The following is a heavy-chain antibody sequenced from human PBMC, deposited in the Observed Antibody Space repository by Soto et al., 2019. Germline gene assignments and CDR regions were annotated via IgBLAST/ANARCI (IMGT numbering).Heavy chain of an antibody. D-gene: IGHD1-26*01. Sequence: APVKVSWKASGYPFSSYGISWARQAPGQGLEWMGWSSGYNGSTKYAQKFQGRVTMTTDTTARAGYMELTSLTYDDTAVYYCARDPGLKGALRAAFFDFWGHGTLVTVSS. CDR1: GYPFSSYG. CDR3: ARDPGLKGALRAAFFDF. V-gene: IGHV1-18*01. J-gene: IGHJ4*01. CDR2: SSGYNGST.